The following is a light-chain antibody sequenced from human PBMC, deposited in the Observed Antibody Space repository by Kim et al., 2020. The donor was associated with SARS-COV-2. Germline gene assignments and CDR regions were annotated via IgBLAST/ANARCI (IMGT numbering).Light chain of an antibody. CDR3: QQRSNWPPRIT. CDR2: DAS. Sequence: PGERATRSCRASQSVSSYLAWYQQKPGQAPRLLIYDASNRATGIPARFSGSGSGTDFTLTISSLEPEDFAVYYCQQRSNWPPRITFGQGTRLEIK. CDR1: QSVSSY. J-gene: IGKJ5*01. V-gene: IGKV3-11*01.